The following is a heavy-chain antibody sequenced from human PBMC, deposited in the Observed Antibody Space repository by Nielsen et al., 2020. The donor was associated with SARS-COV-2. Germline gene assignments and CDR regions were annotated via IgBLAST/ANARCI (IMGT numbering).Heavy chain of an antibody. Sequence: GESLKISCAASGFTFSSYSMKWVRQAPGKGLEWVSSISSSSSYIYYADSVKGRFTISRDNAKNSLYLQMNSLRAENTVVYYCAKDPRPIAAAGTTYWGQGTLVTVSS. CDR3: AKDPRPIAAAGTTY. V-gene: IGHV3-21*01. J-gene: IGHJ4*02. CDR2: ISSSSSYI. CDR1: GFTFSSYS. D-gene: IGHD6-13*01.